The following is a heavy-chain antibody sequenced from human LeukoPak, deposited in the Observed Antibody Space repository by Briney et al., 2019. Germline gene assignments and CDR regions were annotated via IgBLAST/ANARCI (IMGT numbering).Heavy chain of an antibody. D-gene: IGHD3-10*01. J-gene: IGHJ3*02. V-gene: IGHV4-39*01. CDR1: GDSISSSSYY. CDR3: ASYTMADPSDAFDI. Sequence: PSETLSLTCTVSGDSISSSSYYWGWIRQPPGKGPEWIGSIYSSGTTYYNPSLKSRVTISVDTSKNQFSLKLSSVTATDTAVYYCASYTMADPSDAFDIWGQGTMVTVSS. CDR2: IYSSGTT.